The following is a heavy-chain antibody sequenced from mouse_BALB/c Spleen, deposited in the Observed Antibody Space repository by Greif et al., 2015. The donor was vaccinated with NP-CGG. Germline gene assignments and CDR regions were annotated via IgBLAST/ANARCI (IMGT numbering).Heavy chain of an antibody. CDR2: INPNNGGT. V-gene: IGHV1-18*01. D-gene: IGHD2-3*01. Sequence: EVKLMESGPELVKPGASVKIPCKASGYTFTDYNMDWVKQSHGKSLEWIGDINPNNGGTIYNQKFKGKATLTVDKSSSTAYMELRSLTSEDTAVYYCARLDGYYAMDYWGQGTSVTVSS. J-gene: IGHJ4*01. CDR3: ARLDGYYAMDY. CDR1: GYTFTDYN.